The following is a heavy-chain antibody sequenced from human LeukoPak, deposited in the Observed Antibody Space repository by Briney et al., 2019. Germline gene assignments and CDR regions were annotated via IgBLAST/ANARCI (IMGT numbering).Heavy chain of an antibody. CDR2: ISYDGSNE. CDR1: GFTFSNYG. Sequence: GRSLRLFCAASGFTFSNYGMHWVRQAPGRGLEWVAVISYDGSNEYYADSAKGRFTISRASSKNTLFLQMNSLGGDDTAVYYCAKYVTPPGTYYYGLDVWGQGTTVTVSS. D-gene: IGHD6-13*01. J-gene: IGHJ6*02. V-gene: IGHV3-30*18. CDR3: AKYVTPPGTYYYGLDV.